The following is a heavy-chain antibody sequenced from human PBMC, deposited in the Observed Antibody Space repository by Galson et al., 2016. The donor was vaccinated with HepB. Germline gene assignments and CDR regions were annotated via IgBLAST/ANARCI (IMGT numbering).Heavy chain of an antibody. Sequence: SLRLSCAASGLTFSSYAMHWVRQAPGKGLEWVAVISYDGSNKYYADSVTGRFTISRDNSKNTLYLQMNSLRAEDTAVYYCARDADIVKVPAAIRADYWGEGTLVTVSS. CDR1: GLTFSSYA. J-gene: IGHJ4*02. CDR2: ISYDGSNK. V-gene: IGHV3-30*04. CDR3: ARDADIVKVPAAIRADY. D-gene: IGHD2-2*02.